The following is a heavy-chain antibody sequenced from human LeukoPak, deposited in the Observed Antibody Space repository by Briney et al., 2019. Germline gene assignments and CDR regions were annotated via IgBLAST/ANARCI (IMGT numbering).Heavy chain of an antibody. CDR2: IYNSGST. J-gene: IGHJ4*02. CDR1: GGSISSGSYY. CDR3: AREVIAVAGTGNFDY. V-gene: IGHV4-61*02. D-gene: IGHD6-19*01. Sequence: PSQTLSLTCTVSGGSISSGSYYWGWIRQPAGKGLEWIGRIYNSGSTNYNPSLKSRVTISVDTSKNQFSLKLSSVTATDTAVYYCAREVIAVAGTGNFDYWGQGTLVTVSS.